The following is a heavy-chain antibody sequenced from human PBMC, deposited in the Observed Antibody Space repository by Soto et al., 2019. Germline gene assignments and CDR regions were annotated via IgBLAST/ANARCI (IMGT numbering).Heavy chain of an antibody. V-gene: IGHV6-1*01. CDR1: GDSVSSNSAA. CDR3: ARVRWELLGGNYYYGMDV. Sequence: PSQTLSLTCAISGDSVSSNSAAWNWIRQSPSRGLESLGRTYYRSKWYNDYAVSVKSRITINPDTSKNQFSLQLNSVTPEDTAVYYCARVRWELLGGNYYYGMDVWGQGTTVTVSS. CDR2: TYYRSKWYN. J-gene: IGHJ6*02. D-gene: IGHD1-26*01.